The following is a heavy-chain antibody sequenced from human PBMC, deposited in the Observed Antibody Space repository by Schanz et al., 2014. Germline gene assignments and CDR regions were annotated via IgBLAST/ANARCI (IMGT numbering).Heavy chain of an antibody. Sequence: EVQLVESGGGLVKPGESLRLSCAASGFTFSIYGMSWVRQAPGKGLEWVSSISWNSGSIDYADSVKGRFTTSRDNGKKSMYLQMNSLRAEDTAVYYCARLDSSSWYPRYWGQGTLVTVSS. V-gene: IGHV3-21*04. CDR3: ARLDSSSWYPRY. CDR2: ISWNSGSI. CDR1: GFTFSIYG. D-gene: IGHD6-13*01. J-gene: IGHJ4*02.